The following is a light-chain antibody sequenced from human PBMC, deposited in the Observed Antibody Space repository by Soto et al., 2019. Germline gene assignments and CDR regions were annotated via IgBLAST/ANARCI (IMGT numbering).Light chain of an antibody. CDR2: ECT. J-gene: IGLJ1*01. V-gene: IGLV2-23*01. CDR3: CSYAGSSTYV. CDR1: SSDVGSYNL. Sequence: QSALTQPASVYGSPGQSITISCTGTSSDVGSYNLVSWYQQHPGKAPKLMIYECTKRPSGVANRFSGSKSGNTASLTISGLQAEAEADYYCCSYAGSSTYVFGTGTKLTVL.